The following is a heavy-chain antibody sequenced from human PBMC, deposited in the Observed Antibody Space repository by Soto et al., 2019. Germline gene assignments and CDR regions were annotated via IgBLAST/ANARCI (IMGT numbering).Heavy chain of an antibody. CDR3: ASDSYGSLGLGY. V-gene: IGHV4-31*03. D-gene: IGHD5-18*01. CDR1: GGSISSGGYY. Sequence: QVQLQESGPGLVKPSQTLSLTCTVSGGSISSGGYYWSWIRQHPGKGLEWIGYIYYSGSTYYNPSLKSRVXXXVXXSKTQFSLKLSSVTAADTAVYYCASDSYGSLGLGYWGQGTLVTVSS. J-gene: IGHJ4*02. CDR2: IYYSGST.